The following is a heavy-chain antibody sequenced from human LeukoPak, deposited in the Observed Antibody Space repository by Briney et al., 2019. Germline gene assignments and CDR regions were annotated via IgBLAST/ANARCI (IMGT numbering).Heavy chain of an antibody. V-gene: IGHV3-74*01. Sequence: GGSLRLSCAASGFTFSSYWMHWVRQAPGKGLVWVSRINSDGSSTSYADSVKGRFTISRDNAKNTLYLQMNSLRAEDTAVYYCSRMAIPIDYCTNGVCHSDYWGQGTLVTVSS. J-gene: IGHJ4*02. CDR2: INSDGSST. CDR3: SRMAIPIDYCTNGVCHSDY. D-gene: IGHD2-8*01. CDR1: GFTFSSYW.